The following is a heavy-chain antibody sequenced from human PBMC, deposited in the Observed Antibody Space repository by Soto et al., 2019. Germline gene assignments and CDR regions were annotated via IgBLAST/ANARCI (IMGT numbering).Heavy chain of an antibody. J-gene: IGHJ6*02. CDR3: ARDNGRPQLGGNYYYITDV. V-gene: IGHV1-69*12. CDR2: IIPLFRTP. CDR1: GGTFSSSA. Sequence: QVQVVQSGAEVKEPGSSVKVSCQASGGTFSSSALSWVRQAPGQGLEWMGGIIPLFRTPDYAQKFQGRVTITAEESTSTAYMELSSLRSEDTAIYYCARDNGRPQLGGNYYYITDVWGQGTTITVSS. D-gene: IGHD3-3*02.